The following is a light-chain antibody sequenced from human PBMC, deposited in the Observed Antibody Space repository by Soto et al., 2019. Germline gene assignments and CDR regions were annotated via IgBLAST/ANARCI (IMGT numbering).Light chain of an antibody. Sequence: EIVLTQSPGTLSLSPGERATLSCRASQSVSGYLAWYQLKPGQAPRLLIYGASSRATGIPDRFSGSGSGTDFTLTISRLEPEDFAIYYCQQYESSRTFGQGTKVDIK. CDR2: GAS. CDR3: QQYESSRT. CDR1: QSVSGY. J-gene: IGKJ1*01. V-gene: IGKV3-20*01.